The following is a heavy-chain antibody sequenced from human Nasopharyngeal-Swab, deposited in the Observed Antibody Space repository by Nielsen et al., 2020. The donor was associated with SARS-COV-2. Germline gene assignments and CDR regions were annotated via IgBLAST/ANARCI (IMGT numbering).Heavy chain of an antibody. J-gene: IGHJ3*02. V-gene: IGHV5-51*01. CDR3: ARRTVAYCGGDCYSVAFDI. CDR2: IYPGDSDT. Sequence: GGSLRLSCKGSGYSFTSYRIGWVRQMPGKGLEWMGIIYPGDSDTRYSPSFQGQVTISADKSISTAYLQWSSLKASDTAMYYCARRTVAYCGGDCYSVAFDIWGQGTMVTVSS. CDR1: GYSFTSYR. D-gene: IGHD2-21*01.